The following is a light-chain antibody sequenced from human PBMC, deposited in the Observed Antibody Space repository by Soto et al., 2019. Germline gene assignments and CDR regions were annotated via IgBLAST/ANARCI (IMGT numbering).Light chain of an antibody. J-gene: IGKJ5*01. CDR3: LQLNSLTTIT. CDR1: QSISSK. CDR2: GAS. V-gene: IGKV3-15*01. Sequence: EIVMTQSPATLSVSPGERATLSCRASQSISSKLGWYQQRPGQAPRLLIYGASTRATGSPAKFTGTGSGTEFTLTISSLRSQASAAYYCLQLNSLTTITFGQGTRLEIK.